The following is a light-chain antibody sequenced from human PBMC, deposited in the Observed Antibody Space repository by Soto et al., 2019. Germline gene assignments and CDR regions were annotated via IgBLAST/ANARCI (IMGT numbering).Light chain of an antibody. CDR3: QQLSSYPVT. CDR2: AAS. CDR1: QDIGIY. Sequence: IQLTQSPSSLSASVGDRVTITCRASQDIGIYLAWYQQKPGKAPNLLIYAASSLQRGVPSRFSGSGSGTDFTLTIRSLQPEDFATYYCQQLSSYPVTFGQGTKVELK. V-gene: IGKV1-9*01. J-gene: IGKJ1*01.